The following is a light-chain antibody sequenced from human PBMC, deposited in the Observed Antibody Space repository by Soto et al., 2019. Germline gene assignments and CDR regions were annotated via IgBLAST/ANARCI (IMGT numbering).Light chain of an antibody. J-gene: IGLJ2*01. CDR3: SSYTSSSTVV. Sequence: QSALTQPASVSGSPGQSIAISCTGTSSDVGGYNYVSWYQQHPGKAPKLIIYDVSNRPSGVSNRLSGSKSGNTASLTISWLQAEDEAGYYCSSYTSSSTVVFGGGTKLTVL. CDR2: DVS. CDR1: SSDVGGYNY. V-gene: IGLV2-14*03.